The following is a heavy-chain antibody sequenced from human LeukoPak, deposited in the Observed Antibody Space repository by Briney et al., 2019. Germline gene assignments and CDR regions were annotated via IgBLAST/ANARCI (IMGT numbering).Heavy chain of an antibody. CDR1: GGSVSSGSYY. CDR2: IYYSGST. Sequence: PSETLSLTCTVSGGSVSSGSYYWSWIRQPPGKGLEWFVYIYYSGSTNYNPSLNSRVTISVDTSKNPFSLKLSSVTAADTAVYYCARDRARTYYYDSSGYAYGMDVWGQGTTVTVSS. J-gene: IGHJ6*02. D-gene: IGHD3-22*01. V-gene: IGHV4-61*01. CDR3: ARDRARTYYYDSSGYAYGMDV.